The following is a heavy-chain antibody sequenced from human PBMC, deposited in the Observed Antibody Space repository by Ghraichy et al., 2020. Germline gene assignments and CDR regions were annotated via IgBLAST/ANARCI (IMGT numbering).Heavy chain of an antibody. J-gene: IGHJ4*02. CDR3: ASSRYCTNGVCYPFDY. V-gene: IGHV1-69*13. Sequence: SVKVSCKASGGTFSSYAISWVRQAPGQGLEWMGGIIPIFGTANYAQKFQGRVTITADESTSTAYMELSSLRSEDTAVYYCASSRYCTNGVCYPFDYWGQGTLVTVSS. D-gene: IGHD2-8*01. CDR2: IIPIFGTA. CDR1: GGTFSSYA.